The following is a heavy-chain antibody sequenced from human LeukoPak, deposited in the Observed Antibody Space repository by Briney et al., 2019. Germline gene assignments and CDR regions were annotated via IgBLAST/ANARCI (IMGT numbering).Heavy chain of an antibody. J-gene: IGHJ4*02. CDR1: GYTFTDYY. D-gene: IGHD3-3*01. CDR2: INPSGGST. Sequence: ASVKVSCKASGYTFTDYYMHWVRQAPGQGLEWMGWINPSGGSTSYAQKFQGRVTMTRDMSTSTVYMELSSLRSEDTAVYYCARSGSSGYYWDYWGQGTLVTVSS. CDR3: ARSGSSGYYWDY. V-gene: IGHV1-46*01.